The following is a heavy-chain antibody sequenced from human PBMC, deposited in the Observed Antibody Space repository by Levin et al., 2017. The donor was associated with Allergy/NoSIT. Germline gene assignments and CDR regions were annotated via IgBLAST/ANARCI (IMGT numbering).Heavy chain of an antibody. CDR3: AKRGGGIGREWFGELSSKIYYYYYYMDV. J-gene: IGHJ6*03. V-gene: IGHV3-23*01. Sequence: PGGSLRLSCAASGFTFSSYAMSWVRQAPGKGLEWVSAISGSGGSTYYADSVKGRFTISRDNSKNTLYLQMNSLRAEDTAVYYCAKRGGGIGREWFGELSSKIYYYYYYMDVWGKGTTVTVSS. CDR2: ISGSGGST. D-gene: IGHD3-10*01. CDR1: GFTFSSYA.